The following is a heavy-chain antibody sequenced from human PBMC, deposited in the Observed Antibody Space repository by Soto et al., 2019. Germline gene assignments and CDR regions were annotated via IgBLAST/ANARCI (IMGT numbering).Heavy chain of an antibody. CDR1: GFTFTSYG. D-gene: IGHD2-8*02. V-gene: IGHV1-18*04. CDR3: AATGGNYFGLDV. Sequence: ASVKVSCKASGFTFTSYGIRWVRQAPGQGLEWMGWISAYNGNTKYAQKFQDRVTMTADTSTRTAFMEVRSLTSDDTGVYFCAATGGNYFGLDVWGQGTTVTVSS. J-gene: IGHJ6*02. CDR2: ISAYNGNT.